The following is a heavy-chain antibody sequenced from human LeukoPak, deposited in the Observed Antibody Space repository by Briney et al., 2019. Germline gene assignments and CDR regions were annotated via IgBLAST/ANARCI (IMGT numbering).Heavy chain of an antibody. CDR1: GFTFSNAW. Sequence: GGSLRLSCAASGFTFSNAWMSWVRQAPGKGLEWVGRIKSKTDAETTDYAAPVKGRLTISRDDSKNTLYLQMNSLKSEDTAVYYCTTDSGSGSYGAVEGYYYYGMDVWGQGTTVTVSS. CDR3: TTDSGSGSYGAVEGYYYYGMDV. D-gene: IGHD1-26*01. V-gene: IGHV3-15*01. J-gene: IGHJ6*02. CDR2: IKSKTDAETT.